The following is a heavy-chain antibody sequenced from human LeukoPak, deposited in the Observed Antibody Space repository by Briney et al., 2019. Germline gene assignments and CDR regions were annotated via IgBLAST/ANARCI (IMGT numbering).Heavy chain of an antibody. V-gene: IGHV1-18*01. D-gene: IGHD1-26*01. CDR2: ISAYNGNT. CDR3: ARSGSHNYYYYGMDV. CDR1: GYTFTNYS. J-gene: IGHJ6*02. Sequence: ASVKVSCKASGYTFTNYSISWVRQAPGQGLEWMGWISAYNGNTKYAQKFQSRVTMTADTSTNTVNMELRSLRSDDTAVFYCARSGSHNYYYYGMDVWGQGTTVIVSS.